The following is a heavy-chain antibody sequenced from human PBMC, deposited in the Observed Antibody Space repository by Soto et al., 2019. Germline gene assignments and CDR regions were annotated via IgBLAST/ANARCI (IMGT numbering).Heavy chain of an antibody. Sequence: QLQLQESGPGLVKPSETLSLTCTVSAGSISSSSYFSGWIRQPPGKGLEWIGTIDYRGSTSYNPSLKSPVTISVDTSKNQFSLTLSSVTAADTAVYYCATRLYHSRGYYYVPYWGQGTLVTVSS. J-gene: IGHJ4*02. CDR3: ATRLYHSRGYYYVPY. D-gene: IGHD3-22*01. V-gene: IGHV4-39*01. CDR2: IDYRGST. CDR1: AGSISSSSYF.